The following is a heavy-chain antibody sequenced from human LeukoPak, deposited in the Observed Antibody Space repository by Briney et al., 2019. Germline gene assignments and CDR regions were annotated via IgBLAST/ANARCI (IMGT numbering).Heavy chain of an antibody. CDR3: AKDATPSTILYYFDY. J-gene: IGHJ4*02. CDR2: IGGTGGNT. D-gene: IGHD1-26*01. Sequence: GGSLRLSCAASGLTFSSYAMSWVRQAPGKGLEWVSGIGGTGGNTYYADSVKGRFTISRDNSKNTVYLQMNSLRAEDTAVYYCAKDATPSTILYYFDYWGQGTLVTVSS. CDR1: GLTFSSYA. V-gene: IGHV3-23*01.